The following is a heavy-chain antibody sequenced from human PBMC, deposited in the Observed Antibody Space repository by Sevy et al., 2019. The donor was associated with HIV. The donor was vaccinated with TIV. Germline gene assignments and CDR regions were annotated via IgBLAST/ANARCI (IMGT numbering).Heavy chain of an antibody. Sequence: GGSLRLSCAASGFSFSSYAMSWVRQAPGKGLEWVSGISGSGGSTYYADSVKGRFTISRDNSTNTLYLQMNSLRAEDTALYYCAKDIDSSGYYYFDYWGQGTLVTVSS. CDR2: ISGSGGST. V-gene: IGHV3-23*01. D-gene: IGHD6-19*01. J-gene: IGHJ4*02. CDR1: GFSFSSYA. CDR3: AKDIDSSGYYYFDY.